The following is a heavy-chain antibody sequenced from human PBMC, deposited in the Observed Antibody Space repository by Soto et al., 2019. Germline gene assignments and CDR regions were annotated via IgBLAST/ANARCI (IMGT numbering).Heavy chain of an antibody. CDR1: GGSISSGDYY. Sequence: PSETLSLTCTVSGGSISSGDYYWSWIRQPQGKGLGWIGXXXYXGXTXYXXXXKSRVTISVDTSKNQFSLKLSSVTAADTAVYYCARQGFWSGYGDYWGQGTLVTVSS. CDR2: XXYXGXT. V-gene: IGHV4-39*01. J-gene: IGHJ4*02. D-gene: IGHD3-3*01. CDR3: ARQGFWSGYGDY.